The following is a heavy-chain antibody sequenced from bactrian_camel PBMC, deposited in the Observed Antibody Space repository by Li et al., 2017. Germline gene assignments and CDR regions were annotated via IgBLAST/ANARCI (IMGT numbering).Heavy chain of an antibody. Sequence: HVQLVESGGGSVQAGGSLNLSCIASGDTGGSTLYMGWFRQSPGKEPEGVAGIDPVGTTSYADSVRGRFTISKDNANNILYLRMNTLKPVDTAMYYCASDSGPWLEVVRGVPHFGVVGQGTQVTVS. D-gene: IGHD2*01. V-gene: IGHV3S55*01. CDR2: IDPVGTT. J-gene: IGHJ4*01. CDR1: GDTGGSTLY.